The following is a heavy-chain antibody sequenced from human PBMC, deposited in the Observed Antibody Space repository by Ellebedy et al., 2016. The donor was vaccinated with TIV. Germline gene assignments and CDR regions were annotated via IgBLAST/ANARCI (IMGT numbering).Heavy chain of an antibody. CDR3: TREEISSY. J-gene: IGHJ4*02. Sequence: DSVKGRFTISRDNAKNSVYLQMDSLRVEDTAVYYCTREEISSYWGQGTLVSVSS. V-gene: IGHV3-7*01. D-gene: IGHD1-7*01.